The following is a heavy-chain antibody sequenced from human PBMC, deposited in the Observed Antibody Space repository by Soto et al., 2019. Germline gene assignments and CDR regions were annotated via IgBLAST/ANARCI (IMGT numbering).Heavy chain of an antibody. Sequence: SETLSLTCTVSGDSVSTNSYSWGWIRQSPGKGLEWIGTIYSSENTYYNPSLLSRVTISVDTSKNEFSLRLSSVTAADTAVYYCAKNFEPPALWFGETYAFDIWGQGTMVTVSS. J-gene: IGHJ3*02. CDR3: AKNFEPPALWFGETYAFDI. V-gene: IGHV4-39*01. CDR2: IYSSENT. CDR1: GDSVSTNSYS. D-gene: IGHD3-10*01.